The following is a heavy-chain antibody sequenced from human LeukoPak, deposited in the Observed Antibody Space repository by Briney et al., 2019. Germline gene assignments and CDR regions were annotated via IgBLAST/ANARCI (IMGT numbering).Heavy chain of an antibody. CDR3: ARGYCSGGSCYPVDY. CDR1: GGSISSYY. J-gene: IGHJ4*02. Sequence: SETLSLTSTVSGGSISSYYWSWIRQPPGKGLDWIGYIYYSGSTNYNPSLKSRVTISVDTSKNQFSLKLSSVTAADTAVYYCARGYCSGGSCYPVDYWGQGTLVTVSS. CDR2: IYYSGST. V-gene: IGHV4-59*01. D-gene: IGHD2-15*01.